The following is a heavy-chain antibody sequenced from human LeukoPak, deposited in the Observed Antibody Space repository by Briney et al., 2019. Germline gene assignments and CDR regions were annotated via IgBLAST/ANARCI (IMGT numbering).Heavy chain of an antibody. J-gene: IGHJ4*02. CDR3: GSRRTAMFGVIKGPIDY. Sequence: SETLSLTCGVSGDSIISGNWWSWVRQPPGKGLEWIGEINHSGSPNNNPSLKSRVSISFDTSKNQFSLKLTSVTAADTAVYYCGSRRTAMFGVIKGPIDYWGQGTLVTVSS. V-gene: IGHV4/OR15-8*01. D-gene: IGHD3-3*01. CDR1: GDSIISGNW. CDR2: INHSGSP.